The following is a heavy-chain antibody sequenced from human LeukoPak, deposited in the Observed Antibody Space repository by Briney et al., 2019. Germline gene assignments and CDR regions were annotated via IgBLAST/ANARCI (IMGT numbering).Heavy chain of an antibody. J-gene: IGHJ4*02. D-gene: IGHD6-13*01. Sequence: SETLSLTCTVSGYSISSGYYWGWIRQPPGKGLEWIGYIYYSGSTNYNPSLKSRVTISVDTSKNQFSLKLSSVTAADTAVYYCARAAVPAAGGGIDYWGQGTLVTVSS. CDR2: IYYSGST. CDR1: GYSISSGYY. V-gene: IGHV4-38-2*02. CDR3: ARAAVPAAGGGIDY.